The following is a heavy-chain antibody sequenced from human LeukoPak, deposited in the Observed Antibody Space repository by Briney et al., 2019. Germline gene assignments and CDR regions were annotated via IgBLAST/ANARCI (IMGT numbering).Heavy chain of an antibody. V-gene: IGHV4-59*01. CDR3: ARESPDLDYYYYYMDV. Sequence: KPSETLSLTCTVAGGSISSYYWSWIRQPPGKGLEWIGYIYYSGSTNYNPSLKSRVTISVDTSKNQFSLKLSSVTAADTAVYYCARESPDLDYYYYYMDVWGKGTTVTVSS. J-gene: IGHJ6*03. CDR2: IYYSGST. CDR1: GGSISSYY.